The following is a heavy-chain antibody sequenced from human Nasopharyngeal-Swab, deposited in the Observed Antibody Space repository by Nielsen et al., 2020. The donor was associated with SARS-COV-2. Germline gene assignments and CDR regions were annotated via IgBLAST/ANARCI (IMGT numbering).Heavy chain of an antibody. D-gene: IGHD3-22*01. CDR3: ASPQGSSGHYYMDV. CDR2: INHSGST. J-gene: IGHJ6*03. V-gene: IGHV4-34*01. Sequence: WIRQPPGKGLEWIGEINHSGSTNYNPSLKSRVTISVDKSKNQFSLKLSPVTAADTAVYYCASPQGSSGHYYMDVWGKGTTVTVSS.